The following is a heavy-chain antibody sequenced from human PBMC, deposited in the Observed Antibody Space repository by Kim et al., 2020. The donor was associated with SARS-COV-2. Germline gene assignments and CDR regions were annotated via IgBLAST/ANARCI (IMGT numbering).Heavy chain of an antibody. Sequence: GGSLRLSCAASGFHFESYAMSWVRQAPGEGLEWVSYIRGGGAISHYADPVKGRFTISRDNFKNTLYLQMNNLRGGDTAVYYCAKCSSSYANDAFDVWGQGTVVTVS. J-gene: IGHJ3*01. CDR3: AKCSSSYANDAFDV. V-gene: IGHV3-23*01. CDR2: IRGGGAIS. CDR1: GFHFESYA. D-gene: IGHD3-22*01.